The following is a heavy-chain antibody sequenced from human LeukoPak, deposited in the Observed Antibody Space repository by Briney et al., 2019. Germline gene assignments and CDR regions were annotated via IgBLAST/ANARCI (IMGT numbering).Heavy chain of an antibody. Sequence: GASVKVSCKASGYTFTGYYIHWVRQAPGQGLEWMGIINPGGRSTSYAQKFQGRVTMTRDTSTSTVYMELSSLRSEDTAVYYCAREIGPIQLHLWGSVFDYWGQGTLVTVSS. CDR2: INPGGRST. CDR3: AREIGPIQLHLWGSVFDY. D-gene: IGHD5-24*01. CDR1: GYTFTGYY. V-gene: IGHV1-46*01. J-gene: IGHJ4*02.